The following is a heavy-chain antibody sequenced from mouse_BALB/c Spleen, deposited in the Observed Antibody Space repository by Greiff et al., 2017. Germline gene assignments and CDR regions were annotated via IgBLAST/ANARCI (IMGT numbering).Heavy chain of an antibody. V-gene: IGHV5-6-5*01. CDR1: GFTFSSYA. D-gene: IGHD2-1*01. Sequence: EVKLMESGGGLVQPGGSLKLSCAASGFTFSSYAMSWVRQTPEKRLEWVASISSGGSTYYPDSVKGRFTISRDNARNILYLQMSSLRSEDTAMYYCAREGYGIPYFDYWGQGTTLTVSS. CDR3: AREGYGIPYFDY. CDR2: ISSGGST. J-gene: IGHJ2*01.